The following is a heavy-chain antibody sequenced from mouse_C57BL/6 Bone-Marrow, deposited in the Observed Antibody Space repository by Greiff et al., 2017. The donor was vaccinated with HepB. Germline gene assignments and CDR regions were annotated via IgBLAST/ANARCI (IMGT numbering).Heavy chain of an antibody. Sequence: QVQLQQPGAELVKPGASVKLSCKASGYTFTSYWMHWVKQRPGQGLEWIGMILPNGGSTNYNEKFKSKAILTVDKSSSSAYMQLSSLTAEDSAVYYCANEEVTTGLGYWGQGTTLTVSS. CDR2: ILPNGGST. D-gene: IGHD2-2*01. V-gene: IGHV1-64*01. J-gene: IGHJ2*01. CDR3: ANEEVTTGLGY. CDR1: GYTFTSYW.